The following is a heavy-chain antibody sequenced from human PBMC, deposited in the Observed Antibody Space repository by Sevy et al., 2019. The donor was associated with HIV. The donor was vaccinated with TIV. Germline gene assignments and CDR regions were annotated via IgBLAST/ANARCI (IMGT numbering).Heavy chain of an antibody. Sequence: GGSLRLSCAASGFTVSSNYMSWVRQAPGKGLEWVSVIYSGGSTYYEDSVKGRFTISRDNSKNTLYLQMNSLRAEDTAVYYCARGGYYYYYMDVWGKGTTVTVSS. J-gene: IGHJ6*03. CDR2: IYSGGST. V-gene: IGHV3-53*01. CDR1: GFTVSSNY. CDR3: ARGGYYYYYMDV. D-gene: IGHD3-16*01.